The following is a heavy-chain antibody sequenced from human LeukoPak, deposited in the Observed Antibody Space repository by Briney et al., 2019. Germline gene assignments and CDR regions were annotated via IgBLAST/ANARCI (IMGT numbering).Heavy chain of an antibody. V-gene: IGHV1-2*02. CDR3: SRGARISYSWYSY. J-gene: IGHJ4*02. D-gene: IGHD3-16*02. CDR1: GYTFTDYY. Sequence: ASVKVSCKASGYTFTDYYLHWVRQAPGQGLEWMGWIYPTSGGTKYAQKFQGRVTMTRDISMRTEYMELSGLRSDDTALYYCSRGARISYSWYSYWGQGTLVTVSS. CDR2: IYPTSGGT.